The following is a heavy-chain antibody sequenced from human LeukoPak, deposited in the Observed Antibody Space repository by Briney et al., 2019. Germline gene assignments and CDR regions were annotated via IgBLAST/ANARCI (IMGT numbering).Heavy chain of an antibody. CDR2: INGDGSTT. D-gene: IGHD6-19*01. J-gene: IGHJ4*02. Sequence: GGSLRLSCAASGFTFSRYWMHWGRQAPGKGLVWVSRINGDGSTTSYADSVKGGFTISRDNAKTTLYLQMNSLRAEDTAVYYCVRTSSGWYTHWGQGTLVTVSS. CDR3: VRTSSGWYTH. CDR1: GFTFSRYW. V-gene: IGHV3-74*01.